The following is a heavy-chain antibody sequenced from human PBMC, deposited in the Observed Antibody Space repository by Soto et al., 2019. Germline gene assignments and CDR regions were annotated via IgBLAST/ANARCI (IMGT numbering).Heavy chain of an antibody. CDR2: ISSSSSYI. CDR1: GFTFSSYS. J-gene: IGHJ6*03. Sequence: EVQLVESGGGLVKPGGSLRLSCAASGFTFSSYSMNWVRQAPGKGLEWVSSISSSSSYIYYADSVKGRFTISRDNAKNSLYLHMSSLRGEDTAVYYCARDRHCSSTSCYFGYYYYMDVWGKGTTVTVSS. D-gene: IGHD2-2*01. V-gene: IGHV3-21*01. CDR3: ARDRHCSSTSCYFGYYYYMDV.